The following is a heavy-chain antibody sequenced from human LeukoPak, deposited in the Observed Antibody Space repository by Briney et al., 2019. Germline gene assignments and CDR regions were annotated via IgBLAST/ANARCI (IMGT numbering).Heavy chain of an antibody. CDR3: AIGQYISSSSASAFDI. J-gene: IGHJ3*02. CDR1: GYTFTGYY. Sequence: GASVKVSCKASGYTFTGYYMHWVRQAPGQGLEWMGWINPNSGGTNYAQKFQGRVTMTRDTSISTAYMELSRLTSDDTAVFYCAIGQYISSSSASAFDIWGQGTMVSVSS. CDR2: INPNSGGT. V-gene: IGHV1-2*02. D-gene: IGHD6-6*01.